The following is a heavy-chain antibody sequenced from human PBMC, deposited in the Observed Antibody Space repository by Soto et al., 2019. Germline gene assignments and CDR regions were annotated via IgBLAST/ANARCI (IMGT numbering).Heavy chain of an antibody. D-gene: IGHD1-1*01. CDR3: ARGSRNPPSVYYYFYMDV. Sequence: QVQMEQSGGGVVQPGRSLRLSCAASGFSLTSYGLQWVRQAPGKGLEWVAVMWSDGAKTAYADSVKGRFIVSRDTSENSVHLQMNSLRGEDTAVYYCARGSRNPPSVYYYFYMDVWGTGSTVTVS. J-gene: IGHJ6*03. CDR1: GFSLTSYG. V-gene: IGHV3-33*01. CDR2: MWSDGAKT.